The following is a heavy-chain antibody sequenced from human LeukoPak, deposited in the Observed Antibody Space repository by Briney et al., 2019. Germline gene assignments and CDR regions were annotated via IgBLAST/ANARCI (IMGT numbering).Heavy chain of an antibody. D-gene: IGHD3-3*01. J-gene: IGHJ4*02. CDR2: ISSSSSYI. Sequence: PGGSLRLSCAASGFTFSSYSMNWVRQAPGKGLEWVSSISSSSSYIYYADSVKGRFTISRDNAKNSLYLQMNSLRAEDTAVYYCARSDYDFWSGYPYYFDYWGQGTLVTVSS. CDR1: GFTFSSYS. V-gene: IGHV3-21*01. CDR3: ARSDYDFWSGYPYYFDY.